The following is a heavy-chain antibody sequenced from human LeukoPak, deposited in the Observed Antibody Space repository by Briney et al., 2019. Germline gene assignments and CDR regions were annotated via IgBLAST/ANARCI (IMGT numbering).Heavy chain of an antibody. CDR3: ARDTYYYDSSGYYYFDY. Sequence: PSETLSLTCTVSGGFISSGSYYWSWIRQPAGKGLEWIGRFHTSGSTNYNPSLKSRVTMSVDTSKNQFSLKLSSVTAADTAVYSCARDTYYYDSSGYYYFDYWGQGTLVTVSS. V-gene: IGHV4-61*02. D-gene: IGHD3-22*01. CDR1: GGFISSGSYY. J-gene: IGHJ4*02. CDR2: FHTSGST.